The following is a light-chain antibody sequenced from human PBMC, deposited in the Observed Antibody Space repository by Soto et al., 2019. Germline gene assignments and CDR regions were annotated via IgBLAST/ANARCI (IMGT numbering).Light chain of an antibody. CDR1: QSVSSSY. V-gene: IGKV3-20*01. CDR2: GAS. Sequence: EIVLTQSPGTLSLSPGERATLSCRASQSVSSSYLAWYQQKPGQAPRLLIYGASSRATGIPDRFSGSGSGTDFTLTISRLAPEDFAMYYCQQYGSLWTFGQGTKVEIK. J-gene: IGKJ1*01. CDR3: QQYGSLWT.